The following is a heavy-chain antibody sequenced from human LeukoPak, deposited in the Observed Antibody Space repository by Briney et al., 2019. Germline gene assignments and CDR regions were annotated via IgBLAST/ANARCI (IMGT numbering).Heavy chain of an antibody. J-gene: IGHJ4*02. Sequence: GGSLRLSCAASGFTFSNYAMAWVRQAPGKGLEWVSPITGSGGTTYYTDSVKGRFTISRDNSKSTLYLQMNSLRAEDTAVYYCARCTTGRTFGSLREIKRSREIDYWGQGTLVTVSS. CDR1: GFTFSNYA. D-gene: IGHD1-1*01. V-gene: IGHV3-23*01. CDR3: ARCTTGRTFGSLREIKRSREIDY. CDR2: ITGSGGTT.